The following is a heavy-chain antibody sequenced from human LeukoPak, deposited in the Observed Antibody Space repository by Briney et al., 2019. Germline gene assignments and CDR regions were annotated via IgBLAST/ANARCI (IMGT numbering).Heavy chain of an antibody. CDR1: GFTFSDYY. CDR2: ISSSGSTI. V-gene: IGHV3-11*01. D-gene: IGHD3-10*01. CDR3: ARAPRGYPYYYYYMDV. Sequence: GGSLRLSCAASGFTFSDYYMSWIRQAPGKGLEWVSYISSSGSTIYYADSVKGRFTISRDHAKNSLYLQMNSLRAEDTAVYYCARAPRGYPYYYYYMDVWGKGTTVTVSS. J-gene: IGHJ6*03.